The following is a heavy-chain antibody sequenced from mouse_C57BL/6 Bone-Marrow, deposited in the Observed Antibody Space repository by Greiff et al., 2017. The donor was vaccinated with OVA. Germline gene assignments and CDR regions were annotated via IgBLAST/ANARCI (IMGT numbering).Heavy chain of an antibody. D-gene: IGHD1-3*01. CDR1: GFTFSSYG. V-gene: IGHV5-6*01. CDR2: ISSGGSYT. CDR3: ARHPQLAMDY. Sequence: EVNVVESGGDLVKPGGSLKLSCAASGFTFSSYGVSWVRQTPDKRLEWVATISSGGSYTYYPDSVKGRFTISRDNAKNTLYLQMSGLKSEDTAMYYCARHPQLAMDYWGQGTSVTVSS. J-gene: IGHJ4*01.